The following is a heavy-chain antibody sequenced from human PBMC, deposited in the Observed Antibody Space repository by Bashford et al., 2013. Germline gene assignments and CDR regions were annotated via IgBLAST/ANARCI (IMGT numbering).Heavy chain of an antibody. CDR2: ISSSSHSS. D-gene: IGHD4-17*01. V-gene: IGHV3-48*02. CDR3: ASGSSVTFLAY. CDR1: GFNIIGYG. Sequence: VDSGGSLRLSCAAGGFNIIGYGMNWVRQVPGRGLEWISYISSSSHSSDYAGSVKGRFTVSRDNGKNSLFLQMDNLRDEDTAVYYCASGSSVTFLAYWGQGTLVTVSS. J-gene: IGHJ4*02.